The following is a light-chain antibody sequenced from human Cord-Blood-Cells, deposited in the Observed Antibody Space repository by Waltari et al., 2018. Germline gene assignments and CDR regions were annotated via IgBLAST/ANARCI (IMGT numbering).Light chain of an antibody. J-gene: IGKJ4*01. CDR2: KVS. Sequence: VMMAQAPLSLPVTLGQRDSISCRPGQSLVYSDGNTPVNWLQQGPGQSPRRLIYKVSNRDSVVPDRCGGSWSGTDFTLKISRVEAEDVGVYYCMQGTHWPPTFGGGTKVEIK. V-gene: IGKV2-30*01. CDR1: QSLVYSDGNTP. CDR3: MQGTHWPPT.